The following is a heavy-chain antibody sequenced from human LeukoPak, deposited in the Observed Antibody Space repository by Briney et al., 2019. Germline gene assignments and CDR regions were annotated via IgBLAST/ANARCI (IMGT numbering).Heavy chain of an antibody. CDR3: ARHMTTANNWFDP. Sequence: GASVKVSCKASGYTFTGYYMHWVRHAPGQGLEWLGWINPNSGGTNYEQKFQGRVIVTRDTSISTAYMELSRLRSDDTAVYYCARHMTTANNWFDPWGQGTLVTVSS. CDR1: GYTFTGYY. J-gene: IGHJ5*02. D-gene: IGHD4-17*01. V-gene: IGHV1-2*02. CDR2: INPNSGGT.